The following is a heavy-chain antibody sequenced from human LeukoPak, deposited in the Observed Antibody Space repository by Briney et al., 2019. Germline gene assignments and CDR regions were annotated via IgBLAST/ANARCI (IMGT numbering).Heavy chain of an antibody. CDR3: ATPLDYRDSSGFHQGGD. CDR1: GFTFSGHW. D-gene: IGHD3-22*01. Sequence: AGSLRLSCAASGFTFSGHWMTWVRQAPGKGLEWVANIKEDGSKKNYVDSVKGRSTISRDNAKNSLYLQMTSLRAEDTAMYYCATPLDYRDSSGFHQGGDWGQGTLVTVSS. V-gene: IGHV3-7*03. CDR2: IKEDGSKK. J-gene: IGHJ4*02.